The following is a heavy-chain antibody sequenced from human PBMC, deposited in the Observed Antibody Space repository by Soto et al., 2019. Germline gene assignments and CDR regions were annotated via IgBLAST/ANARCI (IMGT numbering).Heavy chain of an antibody. V-gene: IGHV5-51*01. CDR1: GYSFATYW. J-gene: IGHJ6*02. CDR3: ARQGGMDV. Sequence: EVQLVQSGAEVKKPGESLKISCKGSGYSFATYWIGWVRQMPGKGLEWLGILYPGDSDTRYSPSFQGQVTIKADKSINTASLQWSSLKAADIAMYYCARQGGMDVWGQGTTVIVSS. CDR2: LYPGDSDT.